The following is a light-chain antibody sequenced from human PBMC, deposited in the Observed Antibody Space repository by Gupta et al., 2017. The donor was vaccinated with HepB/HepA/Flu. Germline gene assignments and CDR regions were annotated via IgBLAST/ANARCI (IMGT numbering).Light chain of an antibody. V-gene: IGLV3-9*01. CDR1: NIGSQN. CDR2: RDR. CDR3: QRWDSATVV. J-gene: IGLJ2*01. Sequence: SYELTQPPSVSVAQGQTATITCGGSNIGSQNVHWYQQKPGQAPVLAIYRDRERYSGIPERFSGSKSGSTATLTISRVQGGDEADYYCQRWDSATVVFGGGTKLTVL.